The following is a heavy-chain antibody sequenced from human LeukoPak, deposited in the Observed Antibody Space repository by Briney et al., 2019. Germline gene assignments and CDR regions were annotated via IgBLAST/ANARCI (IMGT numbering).Heavy chain of an antibody. J-gene: IGHJ4*02. V-gene: IGHV1-18*01. D-gene: IGHD2-2*02. CDR3: ARGVVVVPAAIGWEFDY. CDR2: ISAYNGNT. Sequence: ASVKVSCKASGYTFTSYGISWVRQAPGQGLEWMGWISAYNGNTNYAQKLQGRVTMTTDTSTSTAYMELRSLRSDDTAVYYCARGVVVVPAAIGWEFDYWGQGTLVSVSS. CDR1: GYTFTSYG.